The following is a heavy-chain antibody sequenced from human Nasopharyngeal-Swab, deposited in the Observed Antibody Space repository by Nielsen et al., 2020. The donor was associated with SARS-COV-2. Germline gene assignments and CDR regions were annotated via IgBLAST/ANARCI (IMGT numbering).Heavy chain of an antibody. V-gene: IGHV1-46*01. D-gene: IGHD2-2*01. Sequence: WVRQAPGQGLEWMGIINPSGGSTSYAQKFQGRVTMTRDTSTSTVYMELSSLRSEDTAVYYCARGRIDCSSRLACRFDPWGQGTLVTVSS. CDR2: INPSGGST. J-gene: IGHJ5*02. CDR3: ARGRIDCSSRLACRFDP.